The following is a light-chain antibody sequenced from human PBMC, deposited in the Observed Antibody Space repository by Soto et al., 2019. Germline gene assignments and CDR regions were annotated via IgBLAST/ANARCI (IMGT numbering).Light chain of an antibody. CDR2: AAS. Sequence: DIQMTQSPSSVSASVGHRVTITCRASQGISSWLAWCQQKPGKAPKLLIYAASSLQSGVPSRFSGSGSGTDFTLTISSLQPEDFATYYCQQANSFPITFGQGTRLEIK. V-gene: IGKV1-12*01. CDR3: QQANSFPIT. J-gene: IGKJ5*01. CDR1: QGISSW.